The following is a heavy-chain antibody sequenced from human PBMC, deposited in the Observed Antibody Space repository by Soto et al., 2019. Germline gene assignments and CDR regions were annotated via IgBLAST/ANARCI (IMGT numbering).Heavy chain of an antibody. V-gene: IGHV3-74*01. CDR2: TSEDGGRT. CDR3: SRDLCGQYDC. Sequence: EVHLVESGGGLVQSGESLRLSCAASGFTFRSYWMHWVRQAPGKGLVWVARTSEDGGRTDYADSVQGRFTISRDNANNALYLQMNSLRAEDTAIYFCSRDLCGQYDCWGQGNLVTVSS. CDR1: GFTFRSYW. J-gene: IGHJ4*02. D-gene: IGHD3-16*01.